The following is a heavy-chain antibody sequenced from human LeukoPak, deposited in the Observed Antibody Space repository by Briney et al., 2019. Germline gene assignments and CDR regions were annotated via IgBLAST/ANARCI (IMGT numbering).Heavy chain of an antibody. Sequence: PSESLSPTRAAYGGSFSGYYWSWIRQPPGKGPEWIGEINHSGSTNYNPSLKSRVTISVDTSKNQFSLKLSSVTAADTAVYYCARGPWDVVVPAAIGYFDYWGQGTLVTVSS. D-gene: IGHD2-2*02. V-gene: IGHV4-34*01. CDR3: ARGPWDVVVPAAIGYFDY. CDR2: INHSGST. CDR1: GGSFSGYY. J-gene: IGHJ4*02.